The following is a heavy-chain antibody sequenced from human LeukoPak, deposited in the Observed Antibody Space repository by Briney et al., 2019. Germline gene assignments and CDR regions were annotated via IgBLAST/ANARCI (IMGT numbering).Heavy chain of an antibody. CDR1: GCTFDDYA. D-gene: IGHD3/OR15-3a*01. CDR2: ISWNGGSA. CDR3: AKDNGFFFGAFDI. V-gene: IGHV3-9*01. Sequence: GRSLRLSCAASGCTFDDYAMHWVRQAPGKGLEWVSGISWNGGSADYADSVKGRFTISRDNAKNSLYLQMNSLRAEDTALYYCAKDNGFFFGAFDIWGQGTLVTVSS. J-gene: IGHJ3*02.